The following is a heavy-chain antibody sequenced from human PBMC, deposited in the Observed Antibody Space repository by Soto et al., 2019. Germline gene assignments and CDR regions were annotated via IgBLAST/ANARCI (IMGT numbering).Heavy chain of an antibody. D-gene: IGHD3-10*01. CDR1: GGTFSSYT. CDR3: ALGRVRAPWDY. Sequence: QVQLVQSGAEVKKPGSSVKVSCKASGGTFSSYTISWVRQAPGQGLEWMGRIIPILGIANYAQKFQGRVTXTXXKATSTAYMELSSLRSEDTAVYDCALGRVRAPWDYWGQGTLVTVSS. V-gene: IGHV1-69*02. J-gene: IGHJ4*02. CDR2: IIPILGIA.